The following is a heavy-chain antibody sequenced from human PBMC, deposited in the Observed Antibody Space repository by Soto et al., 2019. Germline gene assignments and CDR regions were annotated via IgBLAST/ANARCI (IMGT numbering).Heavy chain of an antibody. CDR2: LSASGGSA. CDR1: GFTFSSYA. CDR3: AKSSPIDY. V-gene: IGHV3-23*01. Sequence: EVQLLESGGGLVQPGGSLRLSCTASGFTFSSYAMSWVRQAPGKGLEGVSTLSASGGSAYYADSVKRRFTISRDNSKNSLYLQMNSLRAEDTAVYYCAKSSPIDYWGQGTLVTVSS. J-gene: IGHJ4*02.